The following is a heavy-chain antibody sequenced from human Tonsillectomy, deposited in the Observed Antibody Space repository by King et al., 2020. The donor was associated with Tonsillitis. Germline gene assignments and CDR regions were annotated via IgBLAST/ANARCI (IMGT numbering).Heavy chain of an antibody. J-gene: IGHJ4*01. V-gene: IGHV3-23*04. D-gene: IGHD5/OR15-5a*01. CDR1: GFTFSTYA. Sequence: DVQLVESGGGLVQPGGSLRLSCAASGFTFSTYAMGWVRRAPGKGLQWVSNISGSGAGTYYTDAVKGRFTISRDNSKNTLSLQMNSLRAEDTAIYYCAKVWRSVYDLVPYDYWGHGILVSVSS. CDR2: ISGSGAGT. CDR3: AKVWRSVYDLVPYDY.